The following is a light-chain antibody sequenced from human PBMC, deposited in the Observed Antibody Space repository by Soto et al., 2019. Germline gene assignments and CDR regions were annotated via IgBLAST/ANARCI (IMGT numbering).Light chain of an antibody. Sequence: LSPGERATLSCRASQSVSSSYLAWYQQKPGQAPRLLXYGASSRATGIPDRFSGSGSGTDFTLTISRLEPEDFAVYYCQQYGRTFGQGTKVEIK. CDR2: GAS. J-gene: IGKJ1*01. CDR1: QSVSSSY. V-gene: IGKV3-20*01. CDR3: QQYGRT.